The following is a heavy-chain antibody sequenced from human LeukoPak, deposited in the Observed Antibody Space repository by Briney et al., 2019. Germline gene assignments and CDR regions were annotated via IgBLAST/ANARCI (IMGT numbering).Heavy chain of an antibody. CDR3: ARKLGYCSSTSCYDWYYYYGMDV. D-gene: IGHD2-2*01. V-gene: IGHV3-21*01. CDR1: GFTFSSYS. J-gene: IGHJ6*02. CDR2: ISSSSSYI. Sequence: GGSLRLSFAASGFTFSSYSMNWVRQAPGKGLEWVSSISSSSSYIYYADSVKGRFTISRDNAKNSLYLQMNSLRAEDTAVYYCARKLGYCSSTSCYDWYYYYGMDVWGQGTTVTVSS.